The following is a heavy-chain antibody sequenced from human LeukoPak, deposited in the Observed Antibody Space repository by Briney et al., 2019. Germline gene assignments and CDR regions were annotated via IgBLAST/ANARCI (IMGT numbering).Heavy chain of an antibody. Sequence: GASVKVSCKASGYTFTSYYMHWVRQAPGQGLEWMGIINPSGGSTSYAQKFQGRVTMTRDTSTRTVYMELSSLRPEDTAVYYCATHSSGVEDYMDVWGKGTTVTIS. CDR1: GYTFTSYY. CDR2: INPSGGST. CDR3: ATHSSGVEDYMDV. J-gene: IGHJ6*03. V-gene: IGHV1-46*01. D-gene: IGHD6-19*01.